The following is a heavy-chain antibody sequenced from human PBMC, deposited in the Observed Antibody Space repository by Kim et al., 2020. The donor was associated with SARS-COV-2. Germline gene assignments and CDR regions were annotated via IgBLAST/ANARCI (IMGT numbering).Heavy chain of an antibody. V-gene: IGHV2-70*01. Sequence: SGPTLVNPTQTLTLTCTFSGFSLSTSGMCVIWIRQPPGKALEWLALIDWDDDKYYSTSLKTRLTISKDTSKNQVVLTMTNMDPVDTATYYCARMYYDILTGSYDYFDYWGQGTLVTVSS. CDR2: IDWDDDK. D-gene: IGHD3-9*01. CDR1: GFSLSTSGMC. CDR3: ARMYYDILTGSYDYFDY. J-gene: IGHJ4*02.